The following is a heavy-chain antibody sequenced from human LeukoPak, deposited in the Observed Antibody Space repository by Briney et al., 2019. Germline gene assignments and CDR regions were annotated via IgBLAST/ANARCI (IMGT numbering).Heavy chain of an antibody. Sequence: GSLRLSCAASGFTFSTYDMNWVRQPPGKGLEWIGSIYYRGSTYYNPSLKSRVTISVDTSKNQFSLKLSSVTAADTAVYYCARRGRFYYYYYMDVWGKGTTVTISS. CDR2: IYYRGST. V-gene: IGHV4-39*07. CDR3: ARRGRFYYYYYMDV. J-gene: IGHJ6*03. CDR1: GFTFSTYD. D-gene: IGHD3-16*01.